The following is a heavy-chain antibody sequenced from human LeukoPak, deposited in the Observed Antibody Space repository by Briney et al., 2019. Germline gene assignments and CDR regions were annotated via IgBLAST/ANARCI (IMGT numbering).Heavy chain of an antibody. J-gene: IGHJ3*02. D-gene: IGHD6-6*01. CDR3: AKERGYSSSYPDAFDI. Sequence: PGGSLRLSCAASGFTFSSNTMSWVRQAPGKGLEWVSVISGSGSSTFYADSVKGRFTISRDNSMNTLYLQMNSLRAEDTAVYYCAKERGYSSSYPDAFDIWGQGTMVTVSS. V-gene: IGHV3-23*01. CDR2: ISGSGSST. CDR1: GFTFSSNT.